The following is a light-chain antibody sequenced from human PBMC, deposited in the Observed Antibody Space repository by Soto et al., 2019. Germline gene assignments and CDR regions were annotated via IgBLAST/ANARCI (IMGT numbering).Light chain of an antibody. J-gene: IGKJ2*01. Sequence: EIVLTQSPATLSLSPGERATLSCRASQSVSSYLAWYQQKPGQAPRLLIYDASNRATGIPARFSGSGCGTDFTLTISSLEPEDFAVYYCQQRSNWHTFGQGTKLEIK. CDR1: QSVSSY. CDR2: DAS. CDR3: QQRSNWHT. V-gene: IGKV3-11*01.